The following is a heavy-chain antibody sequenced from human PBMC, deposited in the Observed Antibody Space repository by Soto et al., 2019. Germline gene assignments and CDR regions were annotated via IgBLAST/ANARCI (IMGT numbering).Heavy chain of an antibody. CDR1: GLTFSNYA. D-gene: IGHD4-17*01. J-gene: IGHJ6*03. CDR3: ATDSGGDYHNCYLDV. CDR2: IWYDGSDK. V-gene: IGHV3-33*03. Sequence: QMQLVESGGGVVQPGTSLRLSCAASGLTFSNYAMHWVRQAPGKVLEWVTIIWYDGSDKNYGDSVKGRFTISRDNSKNSQYLQMNWLRVEEPAVYYWATDSGGDYHNCYLDVWGNGTTVTVSS.